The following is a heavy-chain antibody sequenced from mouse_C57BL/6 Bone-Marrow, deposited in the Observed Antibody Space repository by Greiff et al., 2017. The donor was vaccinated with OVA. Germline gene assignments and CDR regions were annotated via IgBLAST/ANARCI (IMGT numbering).Heavy chain of an antibody. CDR1: GFTFTDYY. Sequence: EVQLVESGGGLVQPGGSLSLSCAASGFTFTDYYMSWVRQPPGKALEWLGFIRNKANGYTTEYSASVKGRFTISRDNSQSILYLQMNALRAEDSATYYCARYPLGFAYWGQGTLVTVSA. CDR3: ARYPLGFAY. V-gene: IGHV7-3*01. CDR2: IRNKANGYTT. J-gene: IGHJ3*01. D-gene: IGHD6-1*01.